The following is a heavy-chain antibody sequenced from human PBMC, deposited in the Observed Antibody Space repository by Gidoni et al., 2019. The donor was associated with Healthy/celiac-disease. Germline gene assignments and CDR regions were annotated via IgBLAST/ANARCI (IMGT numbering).Heavy chain of an antibody. J-gene: IGHJ4*02. Sequence: EVQLVESGGGLVKPGGSLRLSCAASGFPFSSYSMNWVRQAPGKGLEWVSSISSSSSYIYYADSVKGRFTISRDNAKNSLYLQMNSLRAEDTAVYYCARGMDIVVVVTGVDYWGQGTLVTVSS. D-gene: IGHD2-15*01. CDR2: ISSSSSYI. V-gene: IGHV3-21*01. CDR1: GFPFSSYS. CDR3: ARGMDIVVVVTGVDY.